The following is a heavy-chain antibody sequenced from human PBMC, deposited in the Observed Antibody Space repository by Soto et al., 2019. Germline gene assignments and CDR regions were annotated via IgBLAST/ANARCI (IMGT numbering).Heavy chain of an antibody. Sequence: HVQLVQSGAEVKKPGASVKVSCKASGYTFTSYYMHWVRQAPGQGLEWMGIINPSGGSTTYAQKFHGRVTMTRDTSKSTVDMELSSLRSEDTAVYYCARGDIVAIFGMDVWGQGTTVTVSS. CDR3: ARGDIVAIFGMDV. V-gene: IGHV1-46*01. CDR1: GYTFTSYY. J-gene: IGHJ6*02. CDR2: INPSGGST. D-gene: IGHD5-12*01.